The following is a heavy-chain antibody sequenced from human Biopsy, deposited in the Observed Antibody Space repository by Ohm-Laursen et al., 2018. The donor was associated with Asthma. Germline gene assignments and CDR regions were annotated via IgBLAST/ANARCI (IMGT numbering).Heavy chain of an antibody. Sequence: SLRLSCTASGFTFSSYAVSWVRQAPGKGLEWVSAISGSGGSTYYADSVKGRFTISRDNSKNTLYLQMNSLRAEDTAVYYCARTFHFWSPYHAEHYQLWGQGTLVTVSS. CDR2: ISGSGGST. D-gene: IGHD3-3*02. J-gene: IGHJ1*01. V-gene: IGHV3-23*01. CDR3: ARTFHFWSPYHAEHYQL. CDR1: GFTFSSYA.